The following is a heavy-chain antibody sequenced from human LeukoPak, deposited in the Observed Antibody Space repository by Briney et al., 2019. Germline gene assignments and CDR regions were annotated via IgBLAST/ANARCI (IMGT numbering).Heavy chain of an antibody. CDR1: GYSFTSYW. Sequence: HGESLKISCKGSGYSFTSYWIGWVRQMPGKGLEWMGIIYPGDSDTRYSPSFQGQVTISADKSISTAYLQWSSLKASDTAMYYCARHTKGIAARRELYYMDVWGKGTTVTVSS. J-gene: IGHJ6*03. CDR2: IYPGDSDT. D-gene: IGHD6-6*01. CDR3: ARHTKGIAARRELYYMDV. V-gene: IGHV5-51*01.